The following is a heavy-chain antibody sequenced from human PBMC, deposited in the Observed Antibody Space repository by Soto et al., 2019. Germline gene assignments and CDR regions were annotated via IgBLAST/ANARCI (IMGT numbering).Heavy chain of an antibody. CDR2: INYSGST. CDR3: ARDYGSGSYYPYYYGMDV. CDR1: GGCISSGDYY. D-gene: IGHD3-10*01. Sequence: QVQLQESGPGLVKPSQTLSLTCTVSGGCISSGDYYWSWIRQPPGKGLEWIGYINYSGSTYYNPSLKSRVTISVDTFKNQFSLKLSSVTAADTAVYYCARDYGSGSYYPYYYGMDVWGQGTTVTVSS. J-gene: IGHJ6*02. V-gene: IGHV4-30-4*01.